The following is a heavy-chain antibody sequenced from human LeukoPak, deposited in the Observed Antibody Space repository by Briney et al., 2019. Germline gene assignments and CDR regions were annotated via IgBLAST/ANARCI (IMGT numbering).Heavy chain of an antibody. Sequence: SETLSLTCTVSGGSISSSSYYWGWIRQPPGKGLEWIGSIYYSGSTYYNPSLKSRVTISVDTSKNQFSLKLSSVTAADTAVYYCARVSKYSSSWFNYFDYWGQGTLVTVSS. J-gene: IGHJ4*02. D-gene: IGHD6-13*01. V-gene: IGHV4-39*01. CDR2: IYYSGST. CDR1: GGSISSSSYY. CDR3: ARVSKYSSSWFNYFDY.